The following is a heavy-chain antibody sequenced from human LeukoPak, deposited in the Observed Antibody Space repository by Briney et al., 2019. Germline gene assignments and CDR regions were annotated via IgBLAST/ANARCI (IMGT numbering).Heavy chain of an antibody. D-gene: IGHD6-13*01. CDR1: GFTFSSYA. J-gene: IGHJ5*02. CDR3: ARDHHSSSWYH. CDR2: ISYDGSNK. Sequence: GGSLRLSCAASGFTFSSYAIHWVRQAPGKGLEWVAVISYDGSNKYYADSVKGRFTISRDNSKNTLYLQMNSLRAEDTAVYYCARDHHSSSWYHWGQGTLVTVPS. V-gene: IGHV3-30-3*01.